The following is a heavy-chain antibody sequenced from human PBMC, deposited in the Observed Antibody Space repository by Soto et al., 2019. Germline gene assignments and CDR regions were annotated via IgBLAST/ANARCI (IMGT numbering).Heavy chain of an antibody. J-gene: IGHJ4*02. CDR2: ISAYNGNT. CDR1: GYTFTSYG. V-gene: IGHV1-18*01. D-gene: IGHD6-13*01. CDR3: ARDVRWEQLVPPDY. Sequence: QVQLVQSGAEVKKPGASVKVSCKASGYTFTSYGISWVRQAPGQGLEWMGWISAYNGNTNYAQKLQGRVTMTTEPATSTAYMELRSLRSDDTAVYYWARDVRWEQLVPPDYWGQGTLVTVSS.